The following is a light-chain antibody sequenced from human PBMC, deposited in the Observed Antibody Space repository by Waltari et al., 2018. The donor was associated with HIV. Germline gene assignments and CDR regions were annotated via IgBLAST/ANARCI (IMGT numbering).Light chain of an antibody. CDR3: QQYSSSPWT. J-gene: IGKJ1*01. V-gene: IGKV3D-20*01. CDR1: QTISSNF. CDR2: DAS. Sequence: VLTQSTVSLCMSPGERATLSCGASQTISSNFLAWYQQRLGLPPSLLIYDASKRASGVPDRFSGAGSGTDFTLTINRLDPEDSAVYFCQQYSSSPWTFGQGTKV.